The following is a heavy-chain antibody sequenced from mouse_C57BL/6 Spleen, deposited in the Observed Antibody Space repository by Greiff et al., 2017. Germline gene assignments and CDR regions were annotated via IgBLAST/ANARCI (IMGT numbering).Heavy chain of an antibody. J-gene: IGHJ2*01. Sequence: EVKLVESGGGLVKPGGSLKLSCAASGFTFSDYGMHWVRPAPEKGLEWVAYISSGSSTIYYADTVKGRFTISRDNAKNTLFLQMTRLRSGDTAMYYCARDGLRRGFDYWGQGTTLTVSS. CDR3: ARDGLRRGFDY. CDR1: GFTFSDYG. V-gene: IGHV5-17*01. D-gene: IGHD1-1*01. CDR2: ISSGSSTI.